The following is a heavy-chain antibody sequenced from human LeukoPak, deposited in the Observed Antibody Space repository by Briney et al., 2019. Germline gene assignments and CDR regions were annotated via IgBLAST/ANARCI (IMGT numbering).Heavy chain of an antibody. D-gene: IGHD3-9*01. V-gene: IGHV1-2*02. CDR1: GYTFTDYY. Sequence: GASVKVSCKASGYTFTDYYMHWVRQAPGQGLEWMGWINPNSGGTNYAQKFQGRVTMARDTSISTAYMELSSLRRDDTAVYYCARSLAGYYLRPLDQWGQGTLVTVSS. J-gene: IGHJ4*02. CDR2: INPNSGGT. CDR3: ARSLAGYYLRPLDQ.